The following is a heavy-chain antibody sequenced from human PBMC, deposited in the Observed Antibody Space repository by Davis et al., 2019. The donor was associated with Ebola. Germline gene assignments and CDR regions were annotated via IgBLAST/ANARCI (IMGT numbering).Heavy chain of an antibody. CDR2: LIPIVGRA. Sequence: SVKVSCKTSGGTFSTYVISWVRQAPGQGLEWMGGLIPIVGRANYAQRFQGRLTITANESTRTVYMELSSLRSDDTAVYYCARDLSYSYYYHYYGMDVLGQGTTVTVSS. CDR3: ARDLSYSYYYHYYGMDV. J-gene: IGHJ6*02. V-gene: IGHV1-69*13. CDR1: GGTFSTYV. D-gene: IGHD3-10*01.